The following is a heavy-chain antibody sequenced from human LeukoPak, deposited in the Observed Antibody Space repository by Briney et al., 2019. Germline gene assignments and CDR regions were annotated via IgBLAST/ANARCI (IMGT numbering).Heavy chain of an antibody. Sequence: ASVKVSCKASGYTFTDYYVHWVRQAAGQGLEWMGWINPHSGGTNYAQRFQGRVTMTRDTSINTAYLELSRLRSDDTAVYYCARPRGDSTTWYFALWGQGTLVTVSS. CDR3: ARPRGDSTTWYFAL. CDR1: GYTFTDYY. J-gene: IGHJ4*02. V-gene: IGHV1-2*02. CDR2: INPHSGGT. D-gene: IGHD2/OR15-2a*01.